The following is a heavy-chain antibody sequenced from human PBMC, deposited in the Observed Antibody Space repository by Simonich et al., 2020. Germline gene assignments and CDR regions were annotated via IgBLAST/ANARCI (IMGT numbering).Heavy chain of an antibody. CDR2: SDPNSGGT. D-gene: IGHD2-21*01. V-gene: IGHV1-2*02. J-gene: IGHJ3*02. CDR3: ARNGLVGILKAFDI. CDR1: GYTFTGDY. Sequence: QVQLVQSGAEVKKPGASVKVSCKASGYTFTGDYMHWVRQAPVQGHEWMGWSDPNSGGTNYAQKFQGRCTMTRNTSISTAYMGLSRLRSDDTAVYYCARNGLVGILKAFDIWGQGTMVTVSS.